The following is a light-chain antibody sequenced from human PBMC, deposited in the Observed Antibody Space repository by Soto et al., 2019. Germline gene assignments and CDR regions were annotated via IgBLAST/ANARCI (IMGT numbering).Light chain of an antibody. V-gene: IGLV2-8*01. CDR3: SSYAGSNLV. CDR1: SSDVGGYNY. CDR2: KVS. Sequence: QSVLTQPPSASGSPGQSVTISCTGTSSDVGGYNYVSWYQQHPGKAPKVMIYKVSKRPSGVPDRFSGSKSGNTASLTVSGLQAEDEADYYCSSYAGSNLVFGGGTKLTVL. J-gene: IGLJ2*01.